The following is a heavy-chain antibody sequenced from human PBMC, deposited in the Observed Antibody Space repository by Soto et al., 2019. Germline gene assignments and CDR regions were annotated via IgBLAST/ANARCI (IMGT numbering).Heavy chain of an antibody. J-gene: IGHJ4*02. D-gene: IGHD2-15*01. CDR3: ARGQVVAAQH. V-gene: IGHV4-4*02. CDR2: IYHSGST. CDR1: GVSISSSSW. Sequence: PSETLSLTCDVSGVSISSSSWWSWVRQPPGKGLEWIGYIYHSGSTYYNPSLKSRVTISVDRSKNQFSLKLSSVTAADTAVYYCARGQVVAAQHWGQGTLVTVSS.